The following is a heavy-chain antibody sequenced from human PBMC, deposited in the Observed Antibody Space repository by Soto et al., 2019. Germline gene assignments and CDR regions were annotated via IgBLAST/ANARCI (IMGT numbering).Heavy chain of an antibody. CDR3: ATSGLRYFTPVQNAFDI. J-gene: IGHJ3*02. V-gene: IGHV4-30-2*01. D-gene: IGHD3-9*01. Sequence: TLSLNCAVSGVSISSGGYSWSWIRQPPGNGLEWIGYIYHSGSTYYNPSLKSRVTISVDRSKNQFSLKLSSVTAADTAVYYCATSGLRYFTPVQNAFDIWGQGTMVS. CDR1: GVSISSGGYS. CDR2: IYHSGST.